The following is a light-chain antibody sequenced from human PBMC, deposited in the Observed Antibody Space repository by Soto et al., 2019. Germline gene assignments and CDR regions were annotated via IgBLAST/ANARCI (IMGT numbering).Light chain of an antibody. J-gene: IGLJ1*01. Sequence: QSALTQPSSVSWSPGQSSTISCTGTSSDVGGYNYVSWYQQHPGKAPKLMIYEVSTRPSGVSNRFSGSKSGNTASLTISGLQAEDEADYYCSSYTSSSNYVFGTGTKVTVL. V-gene: IGLV2-14*01. CDR3: SSYTSSSNYV. CDR1: SSDVGGYNY. CDR2: EVS.